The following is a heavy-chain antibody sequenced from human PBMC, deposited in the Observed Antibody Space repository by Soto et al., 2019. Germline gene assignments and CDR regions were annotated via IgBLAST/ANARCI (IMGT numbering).Heavy chain of an antibody. D-gene: IGHD1-1*01. J-gene: IGHJ5*02. CDR1: GFTFINYG. CDR3: ARDSVADAWTANWWFAP. V-gene: IGHV1-18*01. CDR2: ISASNGKT. Sequence: QVQLVQSGAEVKKPGASVRVSCKASGFTFINYGIRWVRQAPGQELEWMGWISASNGKTNYAVKVQDRVTMPTYGSTHVDYMELRRLRSYDTALYCCARDSVADAWTANWWFAPWGQGTQVTVSS.